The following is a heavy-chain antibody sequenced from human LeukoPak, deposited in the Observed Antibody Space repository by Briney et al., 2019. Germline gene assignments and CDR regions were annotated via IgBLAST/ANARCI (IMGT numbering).Heavy chain of an antibody. D-gene: IGHD3-10*01. J-gene: IGHJ6*02. V-gene: IGHV1-8*01. CDR1: GYTFTSYD. CDR2: MNPNSGNT. CDR3: ARGGYYYGSGSYSHYYYYGMDV. Sequence: ASVKVSCKASGYTFTSYDINWVRQATGQGLEWMGWMNPNSGNTGYAQKFQGRVTMTRNTSINTAYMELSSLRSEDTAVYYCARGGYYYGSGSYSHYYYYGMDVWGQGTTVTVSS.